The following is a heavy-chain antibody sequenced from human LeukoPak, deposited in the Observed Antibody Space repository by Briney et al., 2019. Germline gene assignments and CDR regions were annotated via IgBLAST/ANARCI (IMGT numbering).Heavy chain of an antibody. CDR3: AIRSDGAYCGGDCFYLDY. Sequence: GASVKVSCKASGGTFSSYAISWVRQAPGQGPEWMGGIIPIFGTANYAQKFQGRVTITADTSTTTAYMEQRSLRSEDTAVYYCAIRSDGAYCGGDCFYLDYWGQGTLVTVSS. J-gene: IGHJ4*02. CDR2: IIPIFGTA. V-gene: IGHV1-69*06. CDR1: GGTFSSYA. D-gene: IGHD2-21*02.